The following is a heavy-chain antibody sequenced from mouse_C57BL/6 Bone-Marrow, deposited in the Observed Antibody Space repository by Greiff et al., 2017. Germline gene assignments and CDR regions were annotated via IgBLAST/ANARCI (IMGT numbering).Heavy chain of an antibody. D-gene: IGHD1-1*01. Sequence: VQLKESGPGLVKPSQSLSLTCSVTGYSITSGYYWNWIRQFPGNKLEWMGYISYDGSNNYNPSLKNRISITRDTSKNQFFLKLNSVTTEDTATYYCARSPSTVPFWYFDVWGTGTTVTVSS. CDR1: GYSITSGYY. CDR3: ARSPSTVPFWYFDV. V-gene: IGHV3-6*01. CDR2: ISYDGSN. J-gene: IGHJ1*03.